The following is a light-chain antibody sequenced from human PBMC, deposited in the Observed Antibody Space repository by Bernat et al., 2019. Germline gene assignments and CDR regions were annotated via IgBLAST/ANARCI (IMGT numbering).Light chain of an antibody. V-gene: IGKV1-5*03. Sequence: DIQLTQSPSVLSASVGDSVTITCRASQTISIWLAWYQQRPGNAPKLLIYKASALEPGVPSRFSGSGSGTDFTLTISSLEPEDFAVYYCQQRSNWPVFTFGPGTKVDIK. CDR1: QTISIW. CDR3: QQRSNWPVFT. J-gene: IGKJ3*01. CDR2: KAS.